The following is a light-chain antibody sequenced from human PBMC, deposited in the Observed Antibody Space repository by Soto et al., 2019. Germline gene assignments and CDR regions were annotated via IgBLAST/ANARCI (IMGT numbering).Light chain of an antibody. CDR3: SSYTSSSTL. CDR2: AVS. V-gene: IGLV2-14*01. CDR1: SIDVGGYNY. J-gene: IGLJ1*01. Sequence: QSALTQPASVSGAPGQSITISCPGTSIDVGGYNYVSWYLQHPGKAPKLMNYAVSNRPSGVSNRFSGSKSGNTASLTISGLQAEDEADYYCSSYTSSSTLFGPGTKVTVL.